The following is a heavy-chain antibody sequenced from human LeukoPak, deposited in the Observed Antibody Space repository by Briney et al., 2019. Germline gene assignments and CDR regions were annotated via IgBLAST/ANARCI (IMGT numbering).Heavy chain of an antibody. J-gene: IGHJ5*02. D-gene: IGHD3-10*01. CDR1: GFTFSSDW. CDR2: INQDGSEK. V-gene: IGHV3-7*01. Sequence: GGSLRLSCGASGFTFSSDWMSWVRQAPGKGLEWVANINQDGSEKYYVDSVKGRFTISRDNGKNSLYLQMNSLRAEDTAVYYCARDDYYGSGANWFDPWGRGTLVTVSS. CDR3: ARDDYYGSGANWFDP.